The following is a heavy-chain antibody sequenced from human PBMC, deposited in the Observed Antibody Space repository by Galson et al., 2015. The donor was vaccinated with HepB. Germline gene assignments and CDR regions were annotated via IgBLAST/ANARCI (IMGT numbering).Heavy chain of an antibody. CDR1: GYTFTTYG. CDR3: ARAWDYGSERFDY. J-gene: IGHJ4*02. Sequence: SVKVSCKASGYTFTTYGISWVRQAPGQGLEWMGWIRTYNGNTNYAQKFQGRVTMTTDTSTSTAYMELKSLRSDDTAVYYCARAWDYGSERFDYWGQGTLVTVSS. CDR2: IRTYNGNT. D-gene: IGHD3-10*01. V-gene: IGHV1-18*01.